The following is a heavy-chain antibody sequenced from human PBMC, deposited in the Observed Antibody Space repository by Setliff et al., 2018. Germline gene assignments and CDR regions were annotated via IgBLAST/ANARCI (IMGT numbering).Heavy chain of an antibody. CDR3: ARTGTYRYFDY. D-gene: IGHD1-1*01. CDR1: GESFSGHY. J-gene: IGHJ4*02. V-gene: IGHV4-34*01. Sequence: TLSLTCAVYGESFSGHYWNWIRQPPGKGLEWIGRIYYRGTTYSNASLASRLTISVDTSKNQFSLKLTSVTAADTAVYYCARTGTYRYFDYWGQGTRLTVSS. CDR2: IYYRGTT.